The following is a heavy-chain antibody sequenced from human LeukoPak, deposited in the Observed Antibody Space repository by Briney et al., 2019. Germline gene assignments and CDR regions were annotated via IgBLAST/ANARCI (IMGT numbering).Heavy chain of an antibody. Sequence: GGSLSLSCAASGFTFSSHLMTWVRQAPGKGLEWVANIYQDGREKYYAGSVKGRFTISRDNAKNSLFLQMDSLRAEDTAVYYCAGERPSSSWYDYWGQGTLVTVSS. CDR2: IYQDGREK. V-gene: IGHV3-7*01. CDR3: AGERPSSSWYDY. CDR1: GFTFSSHL. J-gene: IGHJ4*02. D-gene: IGHD6-13*01.